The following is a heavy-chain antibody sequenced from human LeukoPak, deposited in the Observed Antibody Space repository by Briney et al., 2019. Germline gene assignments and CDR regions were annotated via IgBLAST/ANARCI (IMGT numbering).Heavy chain of an antibody. CDR2: INPNSGGT. Sequence: GASVKVSCKASGYTFTGYYMHWVRQAPGQGLEWMGWINPNSGGTNYAQKFQGRVTMTRDTSISTAYMELSRLRSDDTAVYYCARADGNIYGYVFDYWGQGTLVTVSS. D-gene: IGHD5-18*01. CDR3: ARADGNIYGYVFDY. V-gene: IGHV1-2*02. J-gene: IGHJ4*02. CDR1: GYTFTGYY.